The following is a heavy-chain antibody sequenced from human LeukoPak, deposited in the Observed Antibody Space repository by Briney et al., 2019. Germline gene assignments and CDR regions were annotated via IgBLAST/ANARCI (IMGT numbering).Heavy chain of an antibody. V-gene: IGHV3-73*01. D-gene: IGHD4-17*01. CDR2: IRSKANSYAT. Sequence: GGSLRLSCAASGFTFSGSAIHGVRQASGKGLEWVGRIRSKANSYATSSAASVKGRFTISRDDSKNTAYLQMSSLKTEDTAVYYCTRDYGVLFDYWGQGTLVTVSS. CDR3: TRDYGVLFDY. CDR1: GFTFSGSA. J-gene: IGHJ4*02.